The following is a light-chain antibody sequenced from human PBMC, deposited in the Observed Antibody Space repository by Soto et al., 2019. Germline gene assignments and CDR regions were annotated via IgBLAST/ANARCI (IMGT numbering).Light chain of an antibody. CDR3: STWVDSLNGWV. J-gene: IGLJ3*02. Sequence: QSVLTQPPSVPGTPGLRVNISCSGGISNIGKDTVNWYQQLPGTAPKLLMFNDDNRPSGVPDRFSSSGSGTAASLAISGLQSNDEAVYFCSTWVDSLNGWVLGGGTKLSVL. CDR1: ISNIGKDT. V-gene: IGLV1-44*01. CDR2: NDD.